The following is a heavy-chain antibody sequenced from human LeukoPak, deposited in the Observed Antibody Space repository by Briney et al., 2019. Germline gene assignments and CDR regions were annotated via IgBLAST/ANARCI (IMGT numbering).Heavy chain of an antibody. CDR1: GGSFSGYY. CDR3: ARAKVRFLEWPNYMDV. V-gene: IGHV4-34*01. CDR2: INHSGST. D-gene: IGHD3-3*01. Sequence: SETLSLTCAVYGGSFSGYYWSWIRQPPGKGLEWIGEINHSGSTNYNPSLKSRVTISVDTSKNQFSLKLSSASAADTAVYYCARAKVRFLEWPNYMDVWGKGTTVTVSS. J-gene: IGHJ6*03.